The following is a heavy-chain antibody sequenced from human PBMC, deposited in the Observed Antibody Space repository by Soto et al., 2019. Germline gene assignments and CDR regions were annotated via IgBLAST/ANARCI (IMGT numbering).Heavy chain of an antibody. J-gene: IGHJ4*02. CDR1: GYTFTSYG. D-gene: IGHD2-2*01. CDR2: ISAYNGGT. CDR3: ARDAALDCSSTSCYVSPLDY. Sequence: ASVQVSCKASGYTFTSYGISWVRQAPGQGLGRMGWISAYNGGTNYAQKFQGWVTMTRDTSISTAYMGLSRLRSDDTAVYYCARDAALDCSSTSCYVSPLDYWGQGTLVTVSS. V-gene: IGHV1-18*01.